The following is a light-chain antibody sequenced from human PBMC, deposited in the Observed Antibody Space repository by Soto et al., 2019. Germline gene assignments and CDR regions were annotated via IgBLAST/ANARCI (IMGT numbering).Light chain of an antibody. Sequence: QSALTQPASVSVSPGQSITISCTGTSSDVGAYNYVSWFQQHPDKVPKLIIYEVSNRPSGVSSRFSGSKSGNTASLTISGLQAEDEADYYCSSYRSTSNYVFGSGTKVTVL. CDR2: EVS. J-gene: IGLJ1*01. CDR3: SSYRSTSNYV. CDR1: SSDVGAYNY. V-gene: IGLV2-14*01.